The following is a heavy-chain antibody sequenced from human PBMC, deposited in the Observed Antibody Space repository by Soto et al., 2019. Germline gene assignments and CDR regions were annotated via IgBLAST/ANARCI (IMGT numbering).Heavy chain of an antibody. J-gene: IGHJ5*02. CDR3: ARPRSGWQHWFDP. V-gene: IGHV3-48*02. CDR2: ISSSSTTK. Sequence: EVQLVESGGGLVQPGGSLRLSCSASGFTFSSYNMNWVRQAPGKGLEWVSYISSSSTTKYYADSVKGRFTISRDNAKNSLYLQMNNLRDEDTAVYYCARPRSGWQHWFDPWGQGTLVTVSS. CDR1: GFTFSSYN. D-gene: IGHD6-19*01.